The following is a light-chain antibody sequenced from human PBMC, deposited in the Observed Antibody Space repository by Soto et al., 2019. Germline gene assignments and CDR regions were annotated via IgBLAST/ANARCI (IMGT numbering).Light chain of an antibody. CDR2: GAS. Sequence: IVMTQSPATLSVSPGERATLSCRASQSVSNNLAWYQQQPGQAPRLLIYGASTTASGTPARFSASGSGTEFTLTISSLQSEDFAVYYCLHYNDWPRWTFGQGTKVDIK. V-gene: IGKV3-15*01. CDR1: QSVSNN. CDR3: LHYNDWPRWT. J-gene: IGKJ1*01.